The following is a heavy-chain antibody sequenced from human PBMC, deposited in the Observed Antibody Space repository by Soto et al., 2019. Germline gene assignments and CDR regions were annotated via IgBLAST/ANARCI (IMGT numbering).Heavy chain of an antibody. J-gene: IGHJ4*02. Sequence: ASVKVACKASGYTFTSYGISWVRQAPGQGLEWMGWISAYNGNTNYAQKLQGRVTMTRNTSTSTAYMELSSLRSEDTAVYYCARDDNRIYSSSWYPTYYWGQGTLVTVSS. D-gene: IGHD6-13*01. V-gene: IGHV1-18*01. CDR1: GYTFTSYG. CDR2: ISAYNGNT. CDR3: ARDDNRIYSSSWYPTYY.